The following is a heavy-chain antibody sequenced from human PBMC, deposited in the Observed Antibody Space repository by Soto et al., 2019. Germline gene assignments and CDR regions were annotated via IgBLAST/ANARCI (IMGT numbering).Heavy chain of an antibody. CDR3: ARVHYGGNRPYYYYGMDV. J-gene: IGHJ6*02. V-gene: IGHV3-21*01. CDR1: GFTFSSYS. D-gene: IGHD4-17*01. CDR2: ISSSSSYI. Sequence: EVQLVESGGGLVKPGGSLRLSCAASGFTFSSYSMNWVRQAPGKGLEWVSSISSSSSYIYYADSVKGRFTISRDNAKNSLYLQMNSLRAEDTAVYYCARVHYGGNRPYYYYGMDVWGQGTTVTVSS.